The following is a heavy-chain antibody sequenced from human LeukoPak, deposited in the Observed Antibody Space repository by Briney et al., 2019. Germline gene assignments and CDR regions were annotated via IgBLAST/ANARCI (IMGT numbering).Heavy chain of an antibody. CDR3: ARVHHSSSWGTDDC. CDR1: GFTFSSYW. CDR2: IKEDGSEK. V-gene: IGHV3-7*01. D-gene: IGHD6-13*01. Sequence: GGSLRLSCAASGFTFSSYWMTWVRQAPGKGLEWVANIKEDGSEKYYVDSVRGRFTISRDNAKNSLYLHLNSLRAEDTAVYYCARVHHSSSWGTDDCWGQGTLVTVSS. J-gene: IGHJ4*02.